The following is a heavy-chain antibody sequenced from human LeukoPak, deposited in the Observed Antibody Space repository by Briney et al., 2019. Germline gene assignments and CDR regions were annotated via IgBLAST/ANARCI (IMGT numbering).Heavy chain of an antibody. J-gene: IGHJ4*02. D-gene: IGHD5-18*01. CDR3: ARVGTAMVRLYYFDY. V-gene: IGHV3-21*01. CDR2: ISSSSSYI. Sequence: GGSLRLSCAASGFTSSSYSMNWVRQAPGKGLEWVSSISSSSSYIYYADSVKGRFTISRDNAKNSLYLQMNSLRAEDTAVYYCARVGTAMVRLYYFDYWGQGTLVTVSS. CDR1: GFTSSSYS.